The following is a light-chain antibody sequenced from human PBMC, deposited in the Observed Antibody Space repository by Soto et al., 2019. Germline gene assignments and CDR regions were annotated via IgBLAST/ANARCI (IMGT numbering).Light chain of an antibody. CDR1: QSAGNF. CDR2: DAS. CDR3: QQYNNWPFS. V-gene: IGKV3-15*01. Sequence: EIVMTQSPATLSVSPGETAALSCRASQSAGNFLAWYQQKPGRAPRLLIYDASTRATGVPSRFSGTGSETDFTLTISGLQSEDSAIYFCQQYNNWPFSFGQGTRLE. J-gene: IGKJ5*01.